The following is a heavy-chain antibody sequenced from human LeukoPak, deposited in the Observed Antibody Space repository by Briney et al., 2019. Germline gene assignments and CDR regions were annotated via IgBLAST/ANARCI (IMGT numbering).Heavy chain of an antibody. V-gene: IGHV1-69*05. Sequence: SVKVSCKASGGTFSSYAISWLRQAPGQGLEWMGGIIPIFGTANYAQKFQGRVTITTDESTSTAYMELSSLRSDDTAVYYCARTGLAYYDILTGYSTQYYDYWGQGTLVTVSS. CDR3: ARTGLAYYDILTGYSTQYYDY. D-gene: IGHD3-9*01. CDR2: IIPIFGTA. CDR1: GGTFSSYA. J-gene: IGHJ4*02.